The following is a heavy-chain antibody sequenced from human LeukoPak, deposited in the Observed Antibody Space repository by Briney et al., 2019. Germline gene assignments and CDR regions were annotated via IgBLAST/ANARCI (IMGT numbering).Heavy chain of an antibody. V-gene: IGHV1-2*02. J-gene: IGHJ4*02. CDR1: GYTFTGYY. CDR2: INPNSGGT. Sequence: ASVKVSCKASGYTFTGYYMHWVRQAPGQGLEWMGWINPNSGGTNYAQKFQGRVTMTRDTSISTAYMELSRLRSDDTAVYYCARGDYDYVWGSYRYTGIGYWGQGTLVTVPS. CDR3: ARGDYDYVWGSYRYTGIGY. D-gene: IGHD3-16*02.